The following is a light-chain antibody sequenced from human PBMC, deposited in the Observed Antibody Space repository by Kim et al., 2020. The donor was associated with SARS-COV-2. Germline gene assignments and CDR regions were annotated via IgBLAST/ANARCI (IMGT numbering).Light chain of an antibody. J-gene: IGLJ2*01. Sequence: LPCTLNRGYRHYKVDWYQQRPGKGPRFVMRVGTGGIVGSKGDGIPDRFSVLGSGLNRYLTIKNIQEEDESDYHCGADHGSGSNWVFGGGTQLTVL. CDR1: RGYRHYK. V-gene: IGLV9-49*01. CDR2: VGTGGIVG. CDR3: GADHGSGSNWV.